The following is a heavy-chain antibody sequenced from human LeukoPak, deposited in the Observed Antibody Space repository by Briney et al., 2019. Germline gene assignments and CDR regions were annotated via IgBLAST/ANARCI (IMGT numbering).Heavy chain of an antibody. CDR2: INHSGST. CDR3: ARDMRTYDSSGYYNAPFDY. D-gene: IGHD3-22*01. CDR1: GGSFSGYY. Sequence: SETLSLTCAVYGGSFSGYYWSWIRQPPGKGREWIGEINHSGSTNYNPSLKSRVTISVDTSKTQFSLKLRSVTAEDTAVYYCARDMRTYDSSGYYNAPFDYWGQGTLVTVSS. J-gene: IGHJ4*02. V-gene: IGHV4-34*01.